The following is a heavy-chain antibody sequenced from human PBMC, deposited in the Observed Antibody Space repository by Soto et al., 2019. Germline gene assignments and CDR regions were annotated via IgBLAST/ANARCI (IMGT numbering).Heavy chain of an antibody. CDR3: ASPQLEHDYYGMDV. CDR1: GFTFSSYG. J-gene: IGHJ6*02. CDR2: IWYDGSNK. D-gene: IGHD1-1*01. Sequence: GGSLRLSCAASGFTFSSYGMHWVRQAPGKGLEWVAVIWYDGSNKYYADSVKGRFTISRDNSKNTLYLQMNSLRAEDTAVYYWASPQLEHDYYGMDVWGQGTTVTVPS. V-gene: IGHV3-33*01.